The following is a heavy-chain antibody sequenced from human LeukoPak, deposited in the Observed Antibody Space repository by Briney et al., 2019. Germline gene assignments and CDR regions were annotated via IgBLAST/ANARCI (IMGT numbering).Heavy chain of an antibody. CDR3: ARRSSWFSLNY. Sequence: ASVKLSCKASGYTFTSYYTHWVRQAPGQGLEWMGVIIPSGGDTTYAQKFQGRVTMTRDTSTSTVYLELSSLRSDDTAVYFCARRSSWFSLNYWGQGTLVTVSS. V-gene: IGHV1-46*01. CDR2: IIPSGGDT. D-gene: IGHD6-13*01. CDR1: GYTFTSYY. J-gene: IGHJ4*02.